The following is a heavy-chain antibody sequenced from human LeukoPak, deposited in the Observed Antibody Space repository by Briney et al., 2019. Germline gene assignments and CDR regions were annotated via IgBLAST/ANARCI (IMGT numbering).Heavy chain of an antibody. CDR2: ISSSSSTI. Sequence: GGSLRLSCAASGFTFSSSSMNWVRQAPGKGLEWVSYISSSSSTIHYTESVKGRFTISRDNAKVSLYVQMNSLRDEYTAVYYCAREMAHYFDSSGYSFWGQGTLVTVSS. D-gene: IGHD3-22*01. CDR3: AREMAHYFDSSGYSF. V-gene: IGHV3-48*02. CDR1: GFTFSSSS. J-gene: IGHJ4*02.